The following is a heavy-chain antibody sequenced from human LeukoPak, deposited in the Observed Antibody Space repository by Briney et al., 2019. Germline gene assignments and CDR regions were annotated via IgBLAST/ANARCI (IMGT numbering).Heavy chain of an antibody. V-gene: IGHV1-46*01. CDR2: INPSGGST. CDR3: ARITFGGVIVNFDY. J-gene: IGHJ4*02. D-gene: IGHD3-16*02. Sequence: ASVKVSCKASGYTFTSYYMHWVRQAPGQGLEWMGIINPSGGSTSYAQKFQGRVTMTRDTSISTAYMELSRLRSDDTAVYYCARITFGGVIVNFDYWGQGTLVTVSS. CDR1: GYTFTSYY.